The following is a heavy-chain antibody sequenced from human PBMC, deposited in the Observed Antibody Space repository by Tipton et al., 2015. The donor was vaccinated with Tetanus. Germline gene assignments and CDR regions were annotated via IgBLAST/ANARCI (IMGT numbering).Heavy chain of an antibody. CDR1: GGSISSNNYY. D-gene: IGHD3-22*01. V-gene: IGHV4-39*07. J-gene: IGHJ4*02. CDR2: IYYSGTT. CDR3: ARDVRGFSYDSNGFYSPSYSFDS. Sequence: TLSLTCSVSGGSISSNNYYWAWIRQPPGKGLEWIGSIYYSGTTDYSPSLKSRVTISVDTSKKQFSLKLSSMTAADTAVYYCARDVRGFSYDSNGFYSPSYSFDSWGQGTLVTVSS.